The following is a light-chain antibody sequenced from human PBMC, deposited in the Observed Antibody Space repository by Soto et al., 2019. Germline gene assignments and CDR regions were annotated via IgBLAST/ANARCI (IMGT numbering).Light chain of an antibody. CDR2: GAS. V-gene: IGKV3D-20*02. Sequence: EIVLTQSPGTLSLSPGERATLSCRASQSVSSSYLAWYQQRPGQAPRLLIYGASNRAAGIPARFSGSGSGTDFTLTISSLEPGDFAVYYCQQRSNWPPITFGQGTRLEIK. CDR1: QSVSSSY. J-gene: IGKJ5*01. CDR3: QQRSNWPPIT.